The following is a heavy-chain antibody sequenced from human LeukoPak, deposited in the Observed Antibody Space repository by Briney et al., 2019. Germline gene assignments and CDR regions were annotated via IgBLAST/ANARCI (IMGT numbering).Heavy chain of an antibody. J-gene: IGHJ4*02. CDR2: IVVGSGNT. Sequence: GTSVKVSCKASRFTFSSSAIQWVRQARGHRLEWIGWIVVGSGNTNYAQRFQERVTITRDMSTSTSYMELSSLRSDDTAVYYCARDRGWDYYDSSGQGVFDYWGQGTLVTVSS. D-gene: IGHD3-22*01. V-gene: IGHV1-58*02. CDR1: RFTFSSSA. CDR3: ARDRGWDYYDSSGQGVFDY.